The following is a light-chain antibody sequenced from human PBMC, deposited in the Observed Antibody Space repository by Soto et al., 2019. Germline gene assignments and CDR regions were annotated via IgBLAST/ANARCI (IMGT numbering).Light chain of an antibody. CDR1: QSISRI. Sequence: ENVIIKSPADLSASQGERSTLSCRASQSISRIFSWYQQKPGQAPRLLIYGASTRATGVPAWFSGGGSGTEFTLTISRRQSDDSVVYFRQQYKVWPTCGQGTKVDIK. CDR2: GAS. V-gene: IGKV3-15*01. CDR3: QQYKVWPT. J-gene: IGKJ1*01.